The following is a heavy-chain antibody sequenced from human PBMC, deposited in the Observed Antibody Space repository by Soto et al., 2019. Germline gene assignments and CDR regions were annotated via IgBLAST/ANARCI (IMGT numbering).Heavy chain of an antibody. CDR3: AEAGRFGDPAHFDY. J-gene: IGHJ4*02. CDR2: IGGNSDAT. CDR1: GFTFNSHA. D-gene: IGHD4-17*01. V-gene: IGHV3-23*01. Sequence: GGSLRLSCAASGFTFNSHAMNWVRQAPGKGLEWVSTIGGNSDATFYADSVKGRFTISRDNSKNTLHLYMTTLRDEDTAVYYCAEAGRFGDPAHFDYWGQGTLVT.